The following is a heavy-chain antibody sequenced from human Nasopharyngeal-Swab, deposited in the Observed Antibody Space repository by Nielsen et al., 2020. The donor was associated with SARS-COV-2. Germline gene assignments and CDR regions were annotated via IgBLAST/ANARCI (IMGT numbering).Heavy chain of an antibody. CDR2: IYYSGST. D-gene: IGHD6-13*01. CDR1: GGSVSSGSYY. Sequence: SATLSLSCTVSGGSVSSGSYYWSWIRQPPGKGLEWIGYIYYSGSTNYNPSLKSRVTISVDTSKNQFSLKLSSVTAADTAVYYCARDGGGAAAGKRPYYFDYWGQGTLVTVSS. V-gene: IGHV4-61*01. CDR3: ARDGGGAAAGKRPYYFDY. J-gene: IGHJ4*02.